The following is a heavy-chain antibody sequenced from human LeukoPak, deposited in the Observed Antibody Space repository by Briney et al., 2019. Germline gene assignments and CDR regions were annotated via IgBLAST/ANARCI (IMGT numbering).Heavy chain of an antibody. Sequence: PGGSLRLSCAASGFTFSNAWMSWVRKAPGKGLEWVGRIKSKTDGGTTDYAAPVKGRFTISRDDSKNTLYLQINSLKTEDTAVYYCTTSYCSSTSCSPSYYYYGMDVWGQGTTVTVSS. J-gene: IGHJ6*02. CDR3: TTSYCSSTSCSPSYYYYGMDV. D-gene: IGHD2-2*01. CDR1: GFTFSNAW. CDR2: IKSKTDGGTT. V-gene: IGHV3-15*01.